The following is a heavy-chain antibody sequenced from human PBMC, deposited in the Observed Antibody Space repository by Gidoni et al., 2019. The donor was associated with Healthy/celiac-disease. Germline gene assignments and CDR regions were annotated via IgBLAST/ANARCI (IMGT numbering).Heavy chain of an antibody. J-gene: IGHJ4*02. D-gene: IGHD2-15*01. CDR1: GGTFRSYA. Sequence: QVQLVQSGAEVKKPGSSVKVSCKASGGTFRSYAISWVRQDPGQGLEWMGRIIPILGIANYAQKFQGRVTITADKSTSTAYMELSSLRSEDTAVYYCAREYCSGGSCYLFDYWGQGTLVTVSS. CDR3: AREYCSGGSCYLFDY. CDR2: IIPILGIA. V-gene: IGHV1-69*04.